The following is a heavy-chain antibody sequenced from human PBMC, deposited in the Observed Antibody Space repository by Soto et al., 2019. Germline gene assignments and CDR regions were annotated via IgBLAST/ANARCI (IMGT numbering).Heavy chain of an antibody. V-gene: IGHV3-23*01. Sequence: EVQLLESGGGLVQPGGSLRLSCAASGFTFSSYAMSWVRQAPGKGLEWVSAISGSGGSTYYADSVKGRFTISGDNAKNTLYLQMKSLRAEDTAVYYCAKVRDSSGYSAWFDPWGQGTLVTVSS. D-gene: IGHD3-22*01. CDR2: ISGSGGST. J-gene: IGHJ5*02. CDR3: AKVRDSSGYSAWFDP. CDR1: GFTFSSYA.